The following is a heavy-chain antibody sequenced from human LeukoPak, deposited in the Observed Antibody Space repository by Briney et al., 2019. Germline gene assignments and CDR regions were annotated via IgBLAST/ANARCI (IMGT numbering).Heavy chain of an antibody. D-gene: IGHD4/OR15-4a*01. CDR3: ARGAYGGPFDC. CDR1: GFNVSSNY. J-gene: IGHJ4*02. V-gene: IGHV3-53*04. Sequence: PGGSLRLSCAASGFNVSSNYMSLVRQAPGKGLEWVSVLYSVGGTYYADSVQGRFTISRHNSRNTLYLQLNSLRPEDTAVYYCARGAYGGPFDCWGQGTLVTVSS. CDR2: LYSVGGT.